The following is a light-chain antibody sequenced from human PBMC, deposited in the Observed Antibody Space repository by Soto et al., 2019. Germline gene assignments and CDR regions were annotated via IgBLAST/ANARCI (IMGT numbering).Light chain of an antibody. Sequence: DIQMTQSPSSVSASVGDRVTISCRASQDISSYLAWYQQKPGKAPDLLIYGASSLQGGVPSRFSGSGSGTDFTLTISSLQPEDFATYYCQQANNFPLTFAGGTKVEI. CDR2: GAS. CDR1: QDISSY. J-gene: IGKJ4*01. CDR3: QQANNFPLT. V-gene: IGKV1D-12*01.